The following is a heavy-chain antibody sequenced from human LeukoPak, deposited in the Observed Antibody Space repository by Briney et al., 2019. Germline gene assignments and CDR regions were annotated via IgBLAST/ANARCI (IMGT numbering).Heavy chain of an antibody. CDR1: GGSISSSSYY. J-gene: IGHJ5*02. Sequence: SETLSLTCTVSGGSISSSSYYWGWIRQPPGKGPEWIGSIYYSGSTYYNPSLKSRVTISVDTSKTQFSLKLSSVTAAHTAVYYCARQGNWFDPWGQGTLVTVSS. CDR2: IYYSGST. CDR3: ARQGNWFDP. V-gene: IGHV4-39*01.